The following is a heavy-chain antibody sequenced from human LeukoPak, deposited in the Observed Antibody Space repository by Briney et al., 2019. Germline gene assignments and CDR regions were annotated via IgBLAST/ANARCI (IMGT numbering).Heavy chain of an antibody. V-gene: IGHV4-4*07. D-gene: IGHD4-11*01. CDR3: ARDKGSNPFDY. J-gene: IGHJ4*02. Sequence: ETLSLTCTVSGGSISSYYWSWIRQPPGKGLEWIGRIYTSGSTYYNPSLKSRVTMSVDTSKNQFSLKVSSVTAADTAVYYCARDKGSNPFDYWGQGTLVTVSS. CDR2: IYTSGST. CDR1: GGSISSYY.